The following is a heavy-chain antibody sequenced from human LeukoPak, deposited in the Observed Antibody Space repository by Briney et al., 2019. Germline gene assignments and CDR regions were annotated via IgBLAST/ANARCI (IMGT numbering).Heavy chain of an antibody. CDR3: ARGGGSDV. D-gene: IGHD2-15*01. Sequence: GGSLRLSCAASGFTFSSYWMNWARQAPGKGLEWVASINHNGNVNYYVDSVKGRFTISRDNAKNSLYLQMSNLRAEDTAVYFCARGGGSDVWGQGATVTVSS. J-gene: IGHJ6*02. V-gene: IGHV3-7*03. CDR2: INHNGNVN. CDR1: GFTFSSYW.